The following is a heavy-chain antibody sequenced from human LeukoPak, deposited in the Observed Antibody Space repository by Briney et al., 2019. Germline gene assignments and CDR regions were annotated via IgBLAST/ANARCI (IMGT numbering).Heavy chain of an antibody. J-gene: IGHJ4*02. CDR2: IYTSGST. Sequence: SETLSLTCTVSGGSISGYYWNWIRQPAGKGLEWIGRIYTSGSTNYNPSLKSRVTMSVDTSKNQFSLKLSSVTAADTAVYFRARTLDSGSYRYYFDSWGQGTLVTVSS. D-gene: IGHD1-26*01. CDR3: ARTLDSGSYRYYFDS. V-gene: IGHV4-4*07. CDR1: GGSISGYY.